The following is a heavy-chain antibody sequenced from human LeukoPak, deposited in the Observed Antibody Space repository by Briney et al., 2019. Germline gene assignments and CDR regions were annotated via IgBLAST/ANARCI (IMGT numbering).Heavy chain of an antibody. V-gene: IGHV3-23*01. J-gene: IGHJ4*02. CDR3: GKTTAGYSSGQKPAWPVDY. CDR1: GFTFGSFA. CDR2: IFGSGGSP. D-gene: IGHD5-18*01. Sequence: GGSLRLSCEASGFTFGSFAMYWIRQAPGKGLDWIAGIFGSGGSPHYADSVKGRFTISRDNSKNTVYLQINSLRAEDTAVYYCGKTTAGYSSGQKPAWPVDYWGQGTLVTVSS.